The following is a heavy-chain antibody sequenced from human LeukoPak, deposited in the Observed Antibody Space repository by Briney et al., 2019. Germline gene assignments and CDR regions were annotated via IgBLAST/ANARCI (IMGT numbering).Heavy chain of an antibody. D-gene: IGHD7-27*01. V-gene: IGHV3-30-3*01. CDR3: ARDPELTGFFDY. J-gene: IGHJ4*02. Sequence: SGGSLRLSCAASGFTFSSYAMHWVRQAPGKGLVWVAVISYDGSNKYYADSVKGRFTISRDNSKNTLYLQMNSLRAEDTAVYYCARDPELTGFFDYWGQGTLVTVSS. CDR1: GFTFSSYA. CDR2: ISYDGSNK.